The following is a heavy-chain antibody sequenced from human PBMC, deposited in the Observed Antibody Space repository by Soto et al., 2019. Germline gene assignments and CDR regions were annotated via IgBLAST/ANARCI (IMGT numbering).Heavy chain of an antibody. CDR3: ARGFRGAMFDAFDI. CDR2: ISYDGSNK. Sequence: GGSLRLSCAASGFTFSSYGMHWVRQAPGKGLEWVAVISYDGSNKYYADSVKGRFTISRDNSKNTLYLQMNSLRAEDTAVYYCARGFRGAMFDAFDIWGQGTMVTVSS. J-gene: IGHJ3*02. CDR1: GFTFSSYG. V-gene: IGHV3-30*03. D-gene: IGHD3-16*01.